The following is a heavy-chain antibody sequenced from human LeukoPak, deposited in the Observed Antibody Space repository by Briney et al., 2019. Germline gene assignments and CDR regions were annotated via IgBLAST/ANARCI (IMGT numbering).Heavy chain of an antibody. J-gene: IGHJ4*02. CDR1: GFTFSSYS. CDR2: ISSSSYI. CDR3: ARVLGYCSSTSCYAGKDY. V-gene: IGHV3-21*01. D-gene: IGHD2-2*01. Sequence: PGGSLRLSCAASGFTFSSYSMNWVRQAPGKGLEWVSSISSSSYIYYSDSVKGRFTISRDNAKNSLYLQMNSLRAEDTAVYYCARVLGYCSSTSCYAGKDYWGQGTLVTVSS.